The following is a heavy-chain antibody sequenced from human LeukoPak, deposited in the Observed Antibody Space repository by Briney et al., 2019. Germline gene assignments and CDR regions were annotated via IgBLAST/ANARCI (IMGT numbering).Heavy chain of an antibody. V-gene: IGHV3-7*01. J-gene: IGHJ6*03. CDR2: IKQDGSEK. CDR1: GFTFSSYW. D-gene: IGHD6-19*01. CDR3: AREKLAVAGTGWGYYYYYYMDV. Sequence: GGSLRLSCAASGFTFSSYWMSWVRQAPGKGLEWVANIKQDGSEKYYVDSVKGRFTISRDNAKNSLYLQMNSLRAEDTAVYYCAREKLAVAGTGWGYYYYYYMDVWGKGTTVTVSS.